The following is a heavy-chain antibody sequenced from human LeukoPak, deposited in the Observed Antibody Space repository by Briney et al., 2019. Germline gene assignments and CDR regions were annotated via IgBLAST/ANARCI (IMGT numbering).Heavy chain of an antibody. J-gene: IGHJ3*02. D-gene: IGHD3-16*01. Sequence: GASVKVSCKTSGYTFNDYYIHWVRQAPGQGLEWMGWINPNSGGTNYAQKFQDWVTMTRDTSIGTAYMELGRLRSDDTAVYYCARDRGRGGLISAFDIWGQGTMVTVSS. V-gene: IGHV1-2*04. CDR1: GYTFNDYY. CDR2: INPNSGGT. CDR3: ARDRGRGGLISAFDI.